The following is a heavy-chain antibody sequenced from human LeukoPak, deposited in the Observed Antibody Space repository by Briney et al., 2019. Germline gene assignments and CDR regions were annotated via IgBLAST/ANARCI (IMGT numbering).Heavy chain of an antibody. CDR3: AREYSSSGYYYGMDV. CDR2: IWYDGSNK. V-gene: IGHV3-33*01. J-gene: IGHJ6*02. D-gene: IGHD6-6*01. Sequence: GRSLRLSCAASGFTFSSYGMHWVRQAPGKGPEWVAVIWYDGSNKYYADSVKGRFTISRDNSKNTLYLQMNSLRAEDTAVYYCAREYSSSGYYYGMDVWGQGTTVTVSS. CDR1: GFTFSSYG.